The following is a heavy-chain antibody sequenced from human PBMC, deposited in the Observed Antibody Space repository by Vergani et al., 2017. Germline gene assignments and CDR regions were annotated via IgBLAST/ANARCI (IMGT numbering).Heavy chain of an antibody. D-gene: IGHD4-11*01. CDR1: GGSISSYY. CDR2: IYTSGST. CDR3: ARGNRAVTTFYFDY. Sequence: QLQLQESGPGLVKPSETLSLTCTVSGGSISSYYWSWIRQPAGKGLEWIGRIYTSGSTNYNPSLKSRVTMSVDTSKNQFSLKLSSVTAADTAVYYCARGNRAVTTFYFDYWGQGTLVTVSS. V-gene: IGHV4-4*07. J-gene: IGHJ4*02.